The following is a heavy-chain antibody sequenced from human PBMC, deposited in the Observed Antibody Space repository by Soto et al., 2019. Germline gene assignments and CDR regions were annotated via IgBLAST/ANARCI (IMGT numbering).Heavy chain of an antibody. CDR2: ITPFNGDV. J-gene: IGHJ4*02. Sequence: QMQLVQSGAEVKKTGSSVTVSCKALGNTFTYRYLHWVRQAPGQALEWMGWITPFNGDVHYAQKFQERVTTTRDRSINTAYMQMSSLRSEDTAMYFCASGGAGSGPFTWELPDHWGQGTLVTVSS. CDR1: GNTFTYRY. V-gene: IGHV1-45*02. CDR3: ASGGAGSGPFTWELPDH. D-gene: IGHD1-26*01.